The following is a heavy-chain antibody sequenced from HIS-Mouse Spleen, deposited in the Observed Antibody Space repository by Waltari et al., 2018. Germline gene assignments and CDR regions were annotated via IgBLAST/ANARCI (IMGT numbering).Heavy chain of an antibody. J-gene: IGHJ2*01. CDR2: ISGSGGST. V-gene: IGHV3-23*01. CDR1: GFTFSSYA. Sequence: EVQLLESGGGLVQPGGSLRLSCAASGFTFSSYAMSWVRQAPGKGLQWVSAISGSGGSTYYADSVKGRFTISRDNSKNTLYLQMNSLRAEDTAVYYCAKAENWGRYFDLWGRGTLVTVSS. CDR3: AKAENWGRYFDL. D-gene: IGHD7-27*01.